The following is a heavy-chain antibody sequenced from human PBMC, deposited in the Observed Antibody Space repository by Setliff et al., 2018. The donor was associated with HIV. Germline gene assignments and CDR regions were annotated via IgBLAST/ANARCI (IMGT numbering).Heavy chain of an antibody. Sequence: ASVKVSCKASGYTFTTYAMNWVRQAPGQGLEWMGWINTNTGNPTSAQGFTGRFVFSVDTSVSTAYLDISGLQTEDTAVYFCARGPWVEVWLHIFDSWGPGTLVTVSS. CDR3: ARGPWVEVWLHIFDS. CDR1: GYTFTTYA. D-gene: IGHD3-16*01. V-gene: IGHV7-4-1*02. J-gene: IGHJ5*01. CDR2: INTNTGNP.